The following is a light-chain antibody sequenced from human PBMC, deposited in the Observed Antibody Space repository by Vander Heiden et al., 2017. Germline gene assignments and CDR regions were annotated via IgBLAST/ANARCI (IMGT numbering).Light chain of an antibody. J-gene: IGKJ1*01. CDR1: QGISSY. V-gene: IGKV1-9*01. Sequence: DIQLTQSPSFLSASVGDRVTITRRASQGISSYLAWYQQKPGKAPKLLIYAASTLQSGVPSRFSGSGSGTEFTLTISSLQPEDFATYYCQQLNSYPPSTFGQGTKVEIK. CDR2: AAS. CDR3: QQLNSYPPST.